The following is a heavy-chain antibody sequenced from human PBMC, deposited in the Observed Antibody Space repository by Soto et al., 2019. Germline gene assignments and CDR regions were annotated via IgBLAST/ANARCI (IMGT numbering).Heavy chain of an antibody. V-gene: IGHV4-61*01. CDR1: GGSVNDGNYY. CDR2: IHHSGIT. D-gene: IGHD2-8*01. CDR3: ERGLTMVALPDHVHY. Sequence: PSGTLPLTCSVSGGSVNDGNYYWNWIRQSPAKGLEWIGYIHHSGITNYNPSLKSRVTISVDTSKNEFSLKLNSVTAADTAVYYGERGLTMVALPDHVHYLGQGTQVT. J-gene: IGHJ4*02.